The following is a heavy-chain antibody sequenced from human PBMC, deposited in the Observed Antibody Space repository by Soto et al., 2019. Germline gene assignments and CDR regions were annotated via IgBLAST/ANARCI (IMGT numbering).Heavy chain of an antibody. CDR3: AREGGFDWFYP. CDR2: ILYDGSKK. Sequence: GGSLRLSCAASGFTFSSYGMHWVRQAPGKGLEWVAVILYDGSKKYYADSVKGRFTISRDNAKNSVYLQMNSLRVEDTAIYYCAREGGFDWFYPWGQGTLVTVSS. J-gene: IGHJ5*02. V-gene: IGHV3-30*03. CDR1: GFTFSSYG.